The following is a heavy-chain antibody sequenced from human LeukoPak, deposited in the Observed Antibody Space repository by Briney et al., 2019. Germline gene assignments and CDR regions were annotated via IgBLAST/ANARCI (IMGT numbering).Heavy chain of an antibody. V-gene: IGHV4-39*01. CDR3: ASIVVVPAADPGAFDI. CDR2: IYYSGST. Sequence: SETLSLTCTVSGGSISSSSYYWGWIRQPPGKGLEWIGSIYYSGSTYYNPSLKSRVTISVDTSKNQFSLKLSSVTAADTAVYYCASIVVVPAADPGAFDIWGQGTMVTVSS. D-gene: IGHD2-2*01. J-gene: IGHJ3*02. CDR1: GGSISSSSYY.